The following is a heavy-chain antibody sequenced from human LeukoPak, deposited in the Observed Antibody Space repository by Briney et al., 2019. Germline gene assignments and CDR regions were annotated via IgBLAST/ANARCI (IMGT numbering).Heavy chain of an antibody. Sequence: SGGSLRLSCAASGFTFSSYAMHWVRQAPGKGLEWVAVISYDGSNKYYADSVKGRFTISRDNSENTLYLQMNSLRAEDTAVYYCARGTTWISPDWYMDVWGEGTTVTVSS. CDR1: GFTFSSYA. V-gene: IGHV3-30-3*01. CDR2: ISYDGSNK. CDR3: ARGTTWISPDWYMDV. J-gene: IGHJ6*03. D-gene: IGHD1-7*01.